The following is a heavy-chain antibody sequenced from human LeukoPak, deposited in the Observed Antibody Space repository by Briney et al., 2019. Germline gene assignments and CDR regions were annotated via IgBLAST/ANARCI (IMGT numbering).Heavy chain of an antibody. D-gene: IGHD3-10*01. CDR1: GFTFSDYH. V-gene: IGHV3-11*01. CDR3: TIWDESYNASAHWDDAFAI. CDR2: ISPGGDMI. J-gene: IGHJ3*02. Sequence: SGGSLRLSCAASGFTFSDYHMSWIRQAPGKGPEWLSYISPGGDMIYFADSVRGRLTISRDNAKNSLFLQMNSLTAEDTALYYCTIWDESYNASAHWDDAFAIWGQGTMVTVSS.